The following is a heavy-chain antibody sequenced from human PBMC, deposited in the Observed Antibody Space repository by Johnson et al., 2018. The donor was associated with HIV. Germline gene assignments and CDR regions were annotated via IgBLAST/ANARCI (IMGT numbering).Heavy chain of an antibody. CDR1: GFSFSTYG. CDR2: IWADGSNT. J-gene: IGHJ3*02. V-gene: IGHV3-33*06. CDR3: AKHNGNSLYWYAFDI. D-gene: IGHD5/OR15-5a*01. Sequence: QVQLVESGGGVVQPGRSLRLSCASSGFSFSTYGMHWVRQAPGKRLEWVAIIWADGSNTYCADSVQGRFTISRDNSKNTLYLQMDSLRAEDTAVYYCAKHNGNSLYWYAFDIWGQGTMVTVSS.